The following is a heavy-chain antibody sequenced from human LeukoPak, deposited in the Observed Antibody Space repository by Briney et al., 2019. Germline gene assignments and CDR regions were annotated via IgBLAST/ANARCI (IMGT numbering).Heavy chain of an antibody. V-gene: IGHV4-59*08. CDR3: ARLFFYAGATTLDY. J-gene: IGHJ4*02. CDR1: GGSISSYY. D-gene: IGHD1-26*01. Sequence: SETLSVTCTVSGGSISSYYWSWIRQPPGKGLEWIGYIYYSGSTNYNPSLKSRVTISVDTSKNQFSLKLSFVTAADTAVYYCARLFFYAGATTLDYWGQGTLVTVSS. CDR2: IYYSGST.